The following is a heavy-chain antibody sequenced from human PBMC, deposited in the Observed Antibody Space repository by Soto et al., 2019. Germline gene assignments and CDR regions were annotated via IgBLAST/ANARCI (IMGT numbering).Heavy chain of an antibody. CDR3: ARAVRDGYASGRLDF. D-gene: IGHD5-12*01. V-gene: IGHV4-59*01. J-gene: IGHJ4*02. CDR2: IYYTGST. Sequence: SETLSLTCTVSGGSISTYYWSWIRQPPGKGLEWIGCIYYTGSTNYNPSLKSRVTTSVDTSKNQFSLKLNSVTAADTAVYYCARAVRDGYASGRLDFWGQGTLVTGSS. CDR1: GGSISTYY.